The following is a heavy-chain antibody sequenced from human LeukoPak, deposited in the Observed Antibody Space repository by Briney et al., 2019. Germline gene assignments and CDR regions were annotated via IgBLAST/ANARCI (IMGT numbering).Heavy chain of an antibody. CDR1: GGTFSSYA. D-gene: IGHD6-19*01. V-gene: IGHV1-69*13. Sequence: VASVKVSCKASGGTFSSYAISWVRQAPGQGLEWMGGIIPIFGTANYAQKFQGRVTITADESTSTAYVELSSLRSEDTAVYYCAGEQAAVAGTEAFDIWGQGTMVTVSS. J-gene: IGHJ3*02. CDR3: AGEQAAVAGTEAFDI. CDR2: IIPIFGTA.